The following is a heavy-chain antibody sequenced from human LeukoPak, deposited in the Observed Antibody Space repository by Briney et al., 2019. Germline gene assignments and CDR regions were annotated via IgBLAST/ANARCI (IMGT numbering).Heavy chain of an antibody. V-gene: IGHV3-48*03. CDR2: ISSSGSTI. CDR1: GFTFSSYE. D-gene: IGHD3-22*01. Sequence: GGSLRLSCAASGFTFSSYEMNWVRQAPGKGLEWVSYISSSGSTIYYADSVKGRFTISRDNAKNSLYLQMNSLRAEDTAVYYCARGEYYYDSSGYSFDYWGQGTLVTVSS. CDR3: ARGEYYYDSSGYSFDY. J-gene: IGHJ4*02.